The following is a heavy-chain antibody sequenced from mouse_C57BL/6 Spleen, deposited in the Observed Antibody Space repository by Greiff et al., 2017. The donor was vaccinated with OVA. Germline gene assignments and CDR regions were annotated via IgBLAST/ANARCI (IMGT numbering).Heavy chain of an antibody. CDR3: AKYGSGYVDAMDY. J-gene: IGHJ4*01. D-gene: IGHD1-1*01. CDR1: GYSFTGYY. CDR2: INPSTGGT. Sequence: VQLQQSGPELVKPGASVKISCKASGYSFTGYYMNWVKQSPEKSLEWIGEINPSTGGTTYNQKFKAKATLTVDKSSSTAYMQLKSLTSEDSAVXYCAKYGSGYVDAMDYWGQGTSVTVSS. V-gene: IGHV1-42*01.